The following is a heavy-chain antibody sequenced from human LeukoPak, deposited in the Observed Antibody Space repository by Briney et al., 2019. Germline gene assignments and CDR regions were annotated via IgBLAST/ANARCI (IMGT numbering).Heavy chain of an antibody. D-gene: IGHD6-6*01. Sequence: GGSLRLSCAASGFTFSSYWMHWVRHAPGKGLVWVSRINGDGSTTTYADSVKGRSTISRDNAKNTLYLQMNSLRAEDTAVYFCVQSSSSPYWGQGTLVTVSS. J-gene: IGHJ4*02. V-gene: IGHV3-74*01. CDR2: INGDGSTT. CDR3: VQSSSSPY. CDR1: GFTFSSYW.